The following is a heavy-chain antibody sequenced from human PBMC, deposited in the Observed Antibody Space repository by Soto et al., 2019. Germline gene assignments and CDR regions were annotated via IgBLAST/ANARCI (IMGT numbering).Heavy chain of an antibody. J-gene: IGHJ4*02. D-gene: IGHD3-22*01. CDR3: ARAIGPTLFDY. Sequence: GGSLRLSCSASGFTFSSYDIHWVRQGTGKGLEWVSAIGTTGDTYYAGSVKGRFTISRENAKNSLYLQMNSLRAGDTAIYFCARAIGPTLFDYWGQGTLVTVSS. V-gene: IGHV3-13*04. CDR2: IGTTGDT. CDR1: GFTFSSYD.